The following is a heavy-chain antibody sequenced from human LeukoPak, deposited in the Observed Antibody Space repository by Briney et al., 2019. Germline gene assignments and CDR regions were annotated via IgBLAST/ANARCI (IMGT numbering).Heavy chain of an antibody. J-gene: IGHJ4*02. D-gene: IGHD3-10*01. CDR1: GFTFSSYS. Sequence: GGSLRLSCAASGFTFSSYSMNWVRRAPGKGLEWVGRIRSKTDGGTADFAAPVKGRFTISRDDSKNTLYLQMNSLKTEDTAMYYCNTGGVVRGVNYWGQGTLVTVSS. CDR3: NTGGVVRGVNY. CDR2: IRSKTDGGTA. V-gene: IGHV3-15*01.